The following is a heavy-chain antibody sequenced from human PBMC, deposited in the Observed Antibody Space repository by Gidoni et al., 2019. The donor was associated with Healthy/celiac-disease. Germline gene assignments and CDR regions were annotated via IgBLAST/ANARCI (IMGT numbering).Heavy chain of an antibody. J-gene: IGHJ4*02. V-gene: IGHV4-38-2*02. CDR1: GYSISSGYY. CDR3: ARNPGIAAAGTGAAYYFDY. CDR2: IYHSGST. D-gene: IGHD6-13*01. Sequence: QVQLQESGPGLVKPSETLSLTCTVSGYSISSGYYWGWIRQPPGKGLEWIGSIYHSGSTYYNPSLKSRVTISVDTSKNQFSLKLSSVPAADTAVYYCARNPGIAAAGTGAAYYFDYWGQGTLVTVSS.